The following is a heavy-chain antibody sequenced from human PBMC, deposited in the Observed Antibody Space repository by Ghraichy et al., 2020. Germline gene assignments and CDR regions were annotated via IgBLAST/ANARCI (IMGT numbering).Heavy chain of an antibody. Sequence: ESLNISCAVYGGSFSGYYWSWIRQPPGKGLEWIGEINHSGSTNYNPSLKSRVTISVDTSKNQFSLKLSSVTAADTAVYYRARALDTMVRGVITIYYYYYGMDVWGQGTTVTVSS. CDR3: ARALDTMVRGVITIYYYYYGMDV. V-gene: IGHV4-34*01. J-gene: IGHJ6*02. CDR1: GGSFSGYY. CDR2: INHSGST. D-gene: IGHD3-10*01.